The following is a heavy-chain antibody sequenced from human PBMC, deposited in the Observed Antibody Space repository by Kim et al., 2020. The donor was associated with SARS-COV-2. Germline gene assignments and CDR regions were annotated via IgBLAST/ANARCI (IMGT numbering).Heavy chain of an antibody. CDR1: GYTFTGYY. Sequence: ASVKVSCKASGYTFTGYYMHWVRQAPGQGLEWMGWINPNSGGTNYAQKFQGRVTMTRDTSISTAYMELSRLRSDDTAVYYCARAAAGTDNQEDYWGQGTLVTVSS. D-gene: IGHD6-13*01. CDR3: ARAAAGTDNQEDY. J-gene: IGHJ4*02. CDR2: INPNSGGT. V-gene: IGHV1-2*02.